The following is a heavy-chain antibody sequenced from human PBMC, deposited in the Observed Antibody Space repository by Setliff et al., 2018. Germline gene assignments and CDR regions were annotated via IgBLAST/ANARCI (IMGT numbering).Heavy chain of an antibody. V-gene: IGHV1-18*01. D-gene: IGHD3-3*01. Sequence: ASVKVSCKASGYTFTSYGISWVRQAPGQGLEWMGWINAGNGNTKYSQKFQGRVTMTRDTSTSTVYMELSSLRYEDTAVYYCVRALQFLEWSNFDYWGQGTLVTVSS. CDR2: INAGNGNT. J-gene: IGHJ4*02. CDR1: GYTFTSYG. CDR3: VRALQFLEWSNFDY.